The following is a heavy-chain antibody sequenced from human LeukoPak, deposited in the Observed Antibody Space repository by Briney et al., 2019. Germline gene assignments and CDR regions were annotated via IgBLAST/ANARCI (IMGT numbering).Heavy chain of an antibody. CDR2: ISYDGSNK. J-gene: IGHJ4*02. CDR1: GFTFGSYA. CDR3: ARELSTTGPFDY. D-gene: IGHD1-1*01. Sequence: GGSLRLSCAASGFTFGSYAMHWVRQAPGKGLEWVAVISYDGSNKYYADSVKGRFTISRDNSKNTLYLQMNSLRAEDTAVYYCARELSTTGPFDYWGQGTLVTVSS. V-gene: IGHV3-30*04.